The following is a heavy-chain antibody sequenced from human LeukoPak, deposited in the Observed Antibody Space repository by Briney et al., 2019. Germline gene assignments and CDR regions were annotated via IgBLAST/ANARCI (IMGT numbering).Heavy chain of an antibody. Sequence: GGSLRLSCAASGFTFSNYAMHWVRQAPGKGLEWVAVISYDGSNKYYADSVKGRFTISRDNSKNTLYLQMNSLRAEDTAVYYCARDRGPRYDILTGHSNHFDYWGQGTLVTVSS. D-gene: IGHD3-9*01. CDR1: GFTFSNYA. V-gene: IGHV3-30*04. CDR2: ISYDGSNK. CDR3: ARDRGPRYDILTGHSNHFDY. J-gene: IGHJ4*02.